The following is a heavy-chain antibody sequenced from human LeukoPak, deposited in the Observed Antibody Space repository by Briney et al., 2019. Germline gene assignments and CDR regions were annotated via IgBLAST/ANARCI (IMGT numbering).Heavy chain of an antibody. V-gene: IGHV3-74*01. Sequence: PGGSLRLSCATSGLDLSTFWMHWVRQAPGKGLVCVARINSDGNIISYTDSVKGRFTISRDNAKNTLYLQMSSLRAEDTAVYYCATYLTLDSTWGQGTLVSVSS. CDR1: GLDLSTFW. J-gene: IGHJ5*02. D-gene: IGHD6-13*01. CDR3: ATYLTLDST. CDR2: INSDGNII.